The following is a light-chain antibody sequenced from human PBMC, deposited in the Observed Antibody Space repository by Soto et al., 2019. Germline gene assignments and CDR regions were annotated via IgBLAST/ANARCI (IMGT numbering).Light chain of an antibody. Sequence: ETVLTQSPGTLSLSPGERATLSCRASQTIRSNYLAWYRQTPGQAPRLLIYGASNRATGIADRFSGSGSGTDFTLIISRLEPEDFALYCQQYGSSPWTFGQGTKVEIK. CDR3: QQYGSSPWT. CDR1: QTIRSNY. V-gene: IGKV3-20*01. CDR2: GAS. J-gene: IGKJ1*01.